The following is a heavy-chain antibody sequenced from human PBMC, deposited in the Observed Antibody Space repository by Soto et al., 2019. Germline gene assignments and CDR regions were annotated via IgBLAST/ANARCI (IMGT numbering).Heavy chain of an antibody. J-gene: IGHJ4*02. CDR3: ARVKMGRFGEPNYYFDY. Sequence: QVQLVQSGAEVKKPGASVKVSCKASGYTFTSYYMHWVRQAPGQGLEWMGIINPSGGSTSYAQKCQGRVTMTRDTSTSTVYMELSSLRSEDTAVYYCARVKMGRFGEPNYYFDYWGQGTLVTVSS. V-gene: IGHV1-46*01. CDR2: INPSGGST. CDR1: GYTFTSYY. D-gene: IGHD3-10*01.